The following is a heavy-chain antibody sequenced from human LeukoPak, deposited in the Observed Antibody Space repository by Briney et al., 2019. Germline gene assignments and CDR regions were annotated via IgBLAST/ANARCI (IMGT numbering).Heavy chain of an antibody. Sequence: GGSLRLSCAASGFTFNRYAINWVRQAPGKGLQWVSAISGGADGAYYADSVKGRFTISRDNAKNSLYLQMNSLRAEDTAVYYCARGWYTGPFDYWGQGTLVTVSS. CDR2: ISGGADGA. D-gene: IGHD1-14*01. CDR1: GFTFNRYA. V-gene: IGHV3-23*01. J-gene: IGHJ4*02. CDR3: ARGWYTGPFDY.